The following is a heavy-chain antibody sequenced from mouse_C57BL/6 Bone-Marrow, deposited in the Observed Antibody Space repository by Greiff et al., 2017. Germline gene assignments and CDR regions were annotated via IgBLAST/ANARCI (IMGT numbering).Heavy chain of an antibody. Sequence: VQLQQPGAELVKPGASVKLSCKASGYTFTSYWMHWVKQRPGQGLEWIGMIHPNSGSTNYNEKFKSKATLTVDKSSSTAYMQLSSLTSEDSAVYYWARRIGLYYSSSYAMDYWGQGTSVTVSS. V-gene: IGHV1-64*01. J-gene: IGHJ4*01. D-gene: IGHD1-1*01. CDR3: ARRIGLYYSSSYAMDY. CDR1: GYTFTSYW. CDR2: IHPNSGST.